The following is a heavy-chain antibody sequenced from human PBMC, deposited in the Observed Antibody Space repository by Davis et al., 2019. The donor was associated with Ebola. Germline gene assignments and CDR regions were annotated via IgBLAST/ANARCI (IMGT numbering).Heavy chain of an antibody. D-gene: IGHD2-2*01. V-gene: IGHV1-18*01. CDR1: GYTFSTSG. J-gene: IGHJ4*02. CDR3: ARDRDSAMLTSLYY. CDR2: ISASNGNT. Sequence: AASVKVSCKASGYTFSTSGISWVRQAPGQGLEWMGWISASNGNTYYAQRLQDRVTLITDTSTNTAYMELRRLTSDDTAIYYCARDRDSAMLTSLYYLGQGTPVTVS.